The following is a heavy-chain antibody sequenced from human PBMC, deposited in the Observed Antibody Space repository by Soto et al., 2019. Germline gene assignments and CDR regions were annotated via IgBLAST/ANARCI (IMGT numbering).Heavy chain of an antibody. CDR2: TRNKANSYTT. J-gene: IGHJ6*02. V-gene: IGHV3-72*01. Sequence: EVQLVESGGGLVQPGGSLRLSCAASGFTFSDHYMDWVRQAPGKGLEWVGRTRNKANSYTTEYAASVKGRFTISRDDSKNSLYLQMNSLKTEDTAVYYCARKITFSEYYYYYYGMDVWGQGTTVTVSS. CDR1: GFTFSDHY. D-gene: IGHD3-10*01. CDR3: ARKITFSEYYYYYYGMDV.